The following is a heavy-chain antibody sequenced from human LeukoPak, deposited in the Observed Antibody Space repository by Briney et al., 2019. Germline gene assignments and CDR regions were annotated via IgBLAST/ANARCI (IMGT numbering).Heavy chain of an antibody. V-gene: IGHV3-74*01. CDR3: ARVWSRIVGATTSSEY. J-gene: IGHJ4*02. CDR2: ISPTGSTT. D-gene: IGHD1-26*01. CDR1: GFSFSGHW. Sequence: GGSLRLSCTASGFSFSGHWMHWARQLPGKGLVWVSRISPTGSTTSYADSVKGRFTISRDNSKNTLYLQINSLRAEDTAVYYCARVWSRIVGATTSSEYWGQGTLVTVSS.